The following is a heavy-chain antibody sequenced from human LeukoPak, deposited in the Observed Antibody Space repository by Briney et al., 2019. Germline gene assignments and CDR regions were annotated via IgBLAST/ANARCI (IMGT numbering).Heavy chain of an antibody. CDR1: GFTFSSYA. Sequence: GGSLRLSCAASGFTFSSYAMSWVRQAPGKGLEWVSAISGSGGSTYYADSVKGRFTISRDNSKNTPYLQMNSLRAEDTAVYYCAKDMVDYSDIPEYFQHWGQGTLVTVSS. V-gene: IGHV3-23*01. CDR2: ISGSGGST. D-gene: IGHD4-4*01. J-gene: IGHJ1*01. CDR3: AKDMVDYSDIPEYFQH.